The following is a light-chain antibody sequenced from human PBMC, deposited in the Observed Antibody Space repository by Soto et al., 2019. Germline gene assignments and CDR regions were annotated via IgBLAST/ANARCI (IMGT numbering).Light chain of an antibody. V-gene: IGKV3-11*01. Sequence: DIVLTQSPGTLSLSPGERAILSCRASQTVNNNYLAWYQQKPGQPPRLLMYGVYTRAPGTPARFSGSGSGTEFTLTISSLEPEDFAVYYCQQRSNWPPWTFGQGTKVDIK. J-gene: IGKJ1*01. CDR3: QQRSNWPPWT. CDR1: QTVNNNY. CDR2: GVY.